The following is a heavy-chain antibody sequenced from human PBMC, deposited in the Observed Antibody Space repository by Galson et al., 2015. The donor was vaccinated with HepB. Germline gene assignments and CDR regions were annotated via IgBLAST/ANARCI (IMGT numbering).Heavy chain of an antibody. CDR1: GFTVSNNY. Sequence: SLRLSCAASGFTVSNNYMSWVRQAPGKGLGWVSVMYRGGTTYYADSVEGRFTISRDNSKNTFFLQMNSLRAEDTAVYYCARGPKAPHYYDSSGLGDAFDIWGQGTMVTVSS. CDR2: MYRGGTT. V-gene: IGHV3-53*01. D-gene: IGHD3-22*01. CDR3: ARGPKAPHYYDSSGLGDAFDI. J-gene: IGHJ3*02.